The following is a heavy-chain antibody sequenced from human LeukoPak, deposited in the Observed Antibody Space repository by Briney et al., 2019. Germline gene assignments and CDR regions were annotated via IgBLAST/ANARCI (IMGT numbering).Heavy chain of an antibody. Sequence: SQTLSLTCTVSGGSISSGYYWGWIRQPPGKGLEWIGSIYHSGSTYYNPSLKSRVTISVDTSKNQFSLKLNSVTAADTAVYYCASSGDILTGTYRGIDYWGQGTLVTVSS. V-gene: IGHV4-38-2*02. D-gene: IGHD3-9*01. J-gene: IGHJ4*02. CDR3: ASSGDILTGTYRGIDY. CDR2: IYHSGST. CDR1: GGSISSGYY.